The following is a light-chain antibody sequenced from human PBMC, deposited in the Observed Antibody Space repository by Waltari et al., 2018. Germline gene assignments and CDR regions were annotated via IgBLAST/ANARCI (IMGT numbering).Light chain of an antibody. CDR2: SNN. Sequence: QSVLTQPPSASGTPGQRATISCSGRSTNIGSNTVNCYQQLPGTAPKLLIYSNNQRPSGVPDRFSGSKSGTSASLAISGLQSEDEADYYCAAWDDSLNGWVFGGGTKLTVL. CDR1: STNIGSNT. J-gene: IGLJ3*02. CDR3: AAWDDSLNGWV. V-gene: IGLV1-44*01.